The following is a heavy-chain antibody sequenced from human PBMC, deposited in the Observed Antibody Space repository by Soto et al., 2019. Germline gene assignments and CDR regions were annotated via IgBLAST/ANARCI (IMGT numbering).Heavy chain of an antibody. V-gene: IGHV4-4*02. CDR3: ARATCSGGSCYLGNWFDP. CDR1: GGSISSSNW. CDR2: IYHSGST. D-gene: IGHD2-15*01. J-gene: IGHJ5*02. Sequence: SETLSLTCAVSGGSISSSNWWSWVRQPPGKGLEWIGEIYHSGSTNYNPSLKSRVTISVDKSKNQFSLKLSSVTAADTAVYYCARATCSGGSCYLGNWFDPWGQGTLVTVSS.